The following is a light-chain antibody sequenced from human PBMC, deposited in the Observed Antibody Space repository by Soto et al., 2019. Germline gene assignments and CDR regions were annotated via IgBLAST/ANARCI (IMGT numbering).Light chain of an antibody. CDR2: DVS. CDR3: SSYTSSSSYV. CDR1: SSDVGGYNY. J-gene: IGLJ1*01. V-gene: IGLV2-14*01. Sequence: QSVLTQPASVSGSPGQSITIYCTGTSSDVGGYNYVSWYQQHPGKAPKLMIYDVSNRPSGVSNRFSGSKSGNPASLTISGLQAEDEADYYCSSYTSSSSYVFGTGTKVTVL.